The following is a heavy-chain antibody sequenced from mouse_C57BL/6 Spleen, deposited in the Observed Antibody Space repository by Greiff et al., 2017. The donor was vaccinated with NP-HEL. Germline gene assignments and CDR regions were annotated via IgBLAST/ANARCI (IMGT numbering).Heavy chain of an antibody. CDR3: ARSNSPITTVVEGEYYFDY. J-gene: IGHJ2*01. D-gene: IGHD1-1*01. Sequence: QVQLQQPGAELVMPGASVKLSCKASGYTFTSYWMHWVKQRPGQGLEWIGEIDPSDSYTNYNQKFKGKSTLTVDKSSSTAYMQLSSLTSEDSAVYYCARSNSPITTVVEGEYYFDYWGQGTTLTVSS. V-gene: IGHV1-69*01. CDR1: GYTFTSYW. CDR2: IDPSDSYT.